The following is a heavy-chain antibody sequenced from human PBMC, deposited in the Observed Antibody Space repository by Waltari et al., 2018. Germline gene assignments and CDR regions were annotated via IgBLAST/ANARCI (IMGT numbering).Heavy chain of an antibody. J-gene: IGHJ4*02. CDR3: TTTSFVEQQLVLGWDY. D-gene: IGHD6-13*01. Sequence: EVQLVESGGGLVKPGGSLRLSCAASGFPFGNAWMIWVRQARGKGLGWVCRIKSKTDGGTTDYAAPVKGRFTISRDDSKNTLYLQMNSLKTEDTAVYYCTTTSFVEQQLVLGWDYWGQGTLVTVSS. V-gene: IGHV3-15*01. CDR2: IKSKTDGGTT. CDR1: GFPFGNAW.